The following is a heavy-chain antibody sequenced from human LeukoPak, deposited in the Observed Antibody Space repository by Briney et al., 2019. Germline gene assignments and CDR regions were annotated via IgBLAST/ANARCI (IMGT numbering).Heavy chain of an antibody. Sequence: GGSLRLSCAASGFSLSSYGMHWVRQAPGKGLEYVSGLSSGGGSTYYATSAKGRFIISGDNSKNMLYLQVGSLRAEDMAVYYCAREQNYYYYMDVWGKGTTVTVSS. J-gene: IGHJ6*03. V-gene: IGHV3-64*01. CDR3: AREQNYYYYMDV. CDR2: LSSGGGST. CDR1: GFSLSSYG.